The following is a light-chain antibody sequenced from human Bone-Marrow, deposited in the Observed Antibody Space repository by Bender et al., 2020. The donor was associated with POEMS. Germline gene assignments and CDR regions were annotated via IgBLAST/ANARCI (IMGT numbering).Light chain of an antibody. CDR2: EVN. V-gene: IGLV2-8*01. CDR1: NDNMGDYNY. Sequence: QSALTQPPSASGSPGQSVTISCIGNNDNMGDYNYVSWYQHHPGKAPKVILFEVNKRPSGVPDRFSGSKSGNTASLTVSGLQADDEADYYCATWDDSLSIWVFGGGTKLTVL. CDR3: ATWDDSLSIWV. J-gene: IGLJ3*02.